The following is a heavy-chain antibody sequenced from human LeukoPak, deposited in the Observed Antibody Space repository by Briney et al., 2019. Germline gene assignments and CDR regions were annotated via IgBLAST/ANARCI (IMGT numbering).Heavy chain of an antibody. D-gene: IGHD2-2*01. CDR3: ARYCIVVVLSAMLYYYGMDV. Sequence: SETLSLTCTVSGGSISIGGYYWIWIRQHPGKGLEWIGYIYYSGITYYNPSLKSRVTISVDTSKNQFSLKLSSVTAADKAVYYGARYCIVVVLSAMLYYYGMDVWGQGTTVTVSS. J-gene: IGHJ6*02. CDR2: IYYSGIT. V-gene: IGHV4-30-4*08. CDR1: GGSISIGGYY.